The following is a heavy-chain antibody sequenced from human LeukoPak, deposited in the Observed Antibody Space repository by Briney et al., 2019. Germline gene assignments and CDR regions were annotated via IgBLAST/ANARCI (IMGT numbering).Heavy chain of an antibody. J-gene: IGHJ6*02. V-gene: IGHV4-34*01. CDR1: GGSFSGYY. CDR2: INHSGST. Sequence: ASETLSLACAAYGGSFSGYYWSWIRQPPGKGLEWIGEINHSGSTNYNPSLKSRVTISVDTSKNQFSLKLSSVTAADTAVYYCARGGNYYYYGMDVWGQGTTVTVSS. CDR3: ARGGNYYYYGMDV.